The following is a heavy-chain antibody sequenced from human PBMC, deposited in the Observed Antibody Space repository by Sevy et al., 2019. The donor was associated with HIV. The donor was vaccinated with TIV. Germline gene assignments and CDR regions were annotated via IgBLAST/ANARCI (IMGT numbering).Heavy chain of an antibody. CDR3: ARDAALSNSYDSSGYPNAFDI. Sequence: GGSLRLSCAASGFTFSSYSMNWVRQAPGQGLEWVSSISSSSSYISYADSVKGRFTTSRNNAKNSLYLQMNSLRAEETAVYYCARDAALSNSYDSSGYPNAFDIWGQGTMVTVSS. CDR1: GFTFSSYS. J-gene: IGHJ3*02. V-gene: IGHV3-21*01. CDR2: ISSSSSYI. D-gene: IGHD3-22*01.